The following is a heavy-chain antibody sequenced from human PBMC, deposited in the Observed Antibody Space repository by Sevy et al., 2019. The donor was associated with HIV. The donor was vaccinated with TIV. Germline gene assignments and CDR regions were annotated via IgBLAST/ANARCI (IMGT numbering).Heavy chain of an antibody. CDR2: ISTSSSYI. V-gene: IGHV3-21*01. D-gene: IGHD2-2*02. CDR1: GFTFSSYS. J-gene: IGHJ5*02. Sequence: GGSLRLSCAASGFTFSSYSMNWVRQAPGKGLEWVSSISTSSSYIYYADSVKGRFTISRDNAKNSLYLQMNSLRAEDTAVYYCARGGYCSSTSCYTDWFDPWGQGTLVTVSS. CDR3: ARGGYCSSTSCYTDWFDP.